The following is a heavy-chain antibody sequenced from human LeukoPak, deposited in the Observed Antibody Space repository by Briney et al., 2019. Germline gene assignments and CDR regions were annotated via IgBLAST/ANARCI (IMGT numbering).Heavy chain of an antibody. V-gene: IGHV4-59*01. CDR2: IYYNGRT. CDR1: GASISNYY. CDR3: ARGADCSSTSCYGHWFDP. J-gene: IGHJ5*02. Sequence: SETLSLTCTVSGASISNYYWSWIRQPPGKGLEWIGYIYYNGRTNYNPSLKSRVTISPDTSKNQFSLKLSSVTAADTAVYYCARGADCSSTSCYGHWFDPWGQGTLVTVSS. D-gene: IGHD2-2*01.